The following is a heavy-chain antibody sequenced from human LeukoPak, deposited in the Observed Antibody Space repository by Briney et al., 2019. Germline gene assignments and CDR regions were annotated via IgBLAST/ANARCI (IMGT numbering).Heavy chain of an antibody. CDR3: AKDAQRGFDYSNSLEY. V-gene: IGHV3-33*06. Sequence: GGSLRLSCAASGFIFNHHAMHWVRQAPGKGLAWVAVIWSDKSNKFYADSVRGRFTISRDDSRKTVYLQMERMTVEDTAIYYCAKDAQRGFDYSNSLEYWGQGALVTVAS. CDR2: IWSDKSNK. J-gene: IGHJ4*02. CDR1: GFIFNHHA. D-gene: IGHD4-11*01.